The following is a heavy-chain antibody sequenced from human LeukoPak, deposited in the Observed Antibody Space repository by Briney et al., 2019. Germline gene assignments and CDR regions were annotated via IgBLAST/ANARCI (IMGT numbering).Heavy chain of an antibody. Sequence: ASVKVSCKASGYTFTSYDINWVRQATGQGLEWMGWMNPNSGNTGYAQKFQGRVTMTRNTSISTAYMELSSLASDDTAVYYCARIPADSSSYYYISYFDYWGQGTLVTVSS. CDR3: ARIPADSSSYYYISYFDY. CDR2: MNPNSGNT. CDR1: GYTFTSYD. D-gene: IGHD3-22*01. J-gene: IGHJ4*02. V-gene: IGHV1-8*01.